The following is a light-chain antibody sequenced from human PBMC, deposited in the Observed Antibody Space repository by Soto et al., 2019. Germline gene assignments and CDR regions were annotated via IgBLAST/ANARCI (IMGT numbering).Light chain of an antibody. V-gene: IGKV1-5*03. CDR3: HQYHNFPRT. CDR1: QTISSW. J-gene: IGKJ1*01. Sequence: DIQMTQNTSTLSGSVGDRVTITCRASQTISSWLAWYQQKPGKAPKLLIYKASTLKSGVPSRFSGSGSGTEFTLTVSSLQPDDFATYYCHQYHNFPRTFGQGTKVDIK. CDR2: KAS.